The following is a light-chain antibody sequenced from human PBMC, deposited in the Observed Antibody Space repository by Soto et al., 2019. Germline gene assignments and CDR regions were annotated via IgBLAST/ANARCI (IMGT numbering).Light chain of an antibody. J-gene: IGLJ1*01. CDR1: TSDVGGYNS. CDR2: DVS. Sequence: QSALTRPASVSGSPGQSITISCTGTTSDVGGYNSVSWYQQHPGKAPELMIYDVSNRPSGISYRFSGSKSGNTASLTISGLQAEDEADYYCSSRTSTSTRVFGTGTKLTVL. V-gene: IGLV2-14*01. CDR3: SSRTSTSTRV.